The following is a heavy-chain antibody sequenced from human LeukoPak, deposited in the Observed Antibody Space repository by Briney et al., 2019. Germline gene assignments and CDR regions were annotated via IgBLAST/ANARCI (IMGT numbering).Heavy chain of an antibody. D-gene: IGHD3-22*01. Sequence: PGGSLRLSCAASGFTFSSYEMNWVRQAPGKGLEWVSYISSSGSTIYYADSVKGRFTISRDNAKNTLYLQMNSLRAEDKAVYNCARATYYYDSSGYYNYYYYMDVWGKGTTVTASS. CDR2: ISSSGSTI. CDR1: GFTFSSYE. CDR3: ARATYYYDSSGYYNYYYYMDV. V-gene: IGHV3-48*03. J-gene: IGHJ6*03.